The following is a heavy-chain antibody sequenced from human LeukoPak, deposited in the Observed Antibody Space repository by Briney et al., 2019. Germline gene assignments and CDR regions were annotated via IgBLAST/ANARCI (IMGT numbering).Heavy chain of an antibody. D-gene: IGHD3-16*02. CDR3: ARAGLGELSLFDY. J-gene: IGHJ4*02. CDR2: IIPIFGIA. Sequence: EASVKVSCTASGGTFSSYAISWVRQAPGQGLEWMGRIIPIFGIANYAQKFQGRVTTTADKSTSTAYMELSSLRSEDTAVYYRARAGLGELSLFDYWGQGTLVTVSS. V-gene: IGHV1-69*04. CDR1: GGTFSSYA.